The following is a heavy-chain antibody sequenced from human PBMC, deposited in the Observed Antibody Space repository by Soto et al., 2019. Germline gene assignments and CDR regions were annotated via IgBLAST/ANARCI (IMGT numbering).Heavy chain of an antibody. CDR1: GGTFSSYA. CDR2: IIPIFGTA. Sequence: SVKVSCKASGGTFSSYAISWVRQAPGQGLEWMGGIIPIFGTANYAQKFQGRVTITADESTSTAYMELSSLRSEDTAVYYCARPTRYYYDSSGQSAWFDPWGQGTLVTV. CDR3: ARPTRYYYDSSGQSAWFDP. J-gene: IGHJ5*02. D-gene: IGHD3-22*01. V-gene: IGHV1-69*13.